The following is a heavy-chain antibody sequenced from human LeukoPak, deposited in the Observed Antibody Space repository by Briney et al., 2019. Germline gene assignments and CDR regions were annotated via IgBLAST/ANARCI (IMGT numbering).Heavy chain of an antibody. CDR1: GFTFSSYG. V-gene: IGHV3-30*02. J-gene: IGHJ4*02. CDR3: AKDPHRQAYYYGSGSYYLVY. Sequence: PGGSLRLSCAASGFTFSSYGMHWVRQAPGKGLEWVAFIRYDGSNKYYADSVKGRSTISRDNSKNTLYLQMNSLRAEDTAVYYCAKDPHRQAYYYGSGSYYLVYWGQGTLVTVSS. D-gene: IGHD3-10*01. CDR2: IRYDGSNK.